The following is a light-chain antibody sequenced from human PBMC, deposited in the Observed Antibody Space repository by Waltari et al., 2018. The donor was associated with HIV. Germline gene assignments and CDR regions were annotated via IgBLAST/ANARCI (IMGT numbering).Light chain of an antibody. CDR1: SNDVGSYDL. J-gene: IGLJ3*02. V-gene: IGLV2-23*02. CDR2: EVT. Sequence: QSALTQSASVSGSPGQSMTISCTGTSNDVGSYDLVSWYQQNPGKAPKLIIYEVTKRPSGVSNRFSGSKSGNTASLTISGLQAEDEADYYCGSYARSRFLVFGGGTKLTVL. CDR3: GSYARSRFLV.